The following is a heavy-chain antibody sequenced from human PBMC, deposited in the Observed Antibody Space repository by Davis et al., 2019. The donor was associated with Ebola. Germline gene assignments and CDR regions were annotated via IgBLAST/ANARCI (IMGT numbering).Heavy chain of an antibody. CDR1: GFRLSTYW. CDR2: MNERGSRT. Sequence: PGGSLRLSCAASGFRLSTYWMHWVRQAPGKGLVWVARMNERGSRTDYGVSVRGRFTISRDTAKNTLFLQMNSLRAEDTAIYYSAKDFGGPVDSWGQGTLVTVSS. J-gene: IGHJ4*02. CDR3: AKDFGGPVDS. D-gene: IGHD3-3*01. V-gene: IGHV3-74*01.